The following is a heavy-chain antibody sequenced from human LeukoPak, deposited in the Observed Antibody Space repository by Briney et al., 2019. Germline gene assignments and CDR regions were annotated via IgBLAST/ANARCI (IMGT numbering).Heavy chain of an antibody. CDR2: IRFDGGNE. CDR1: GFTFSSYS. D-gene: IGHD2-15*01. J-gene: IGHJ4*02. V-gene: IGHV3-30*02. CDR3: AKDGRAASLY. Sequence: KTGGSLRLSCAASGFTFSSYSMVWVRQAPGKGLEWVAFIRFDGGNEYYADSVKGRFTISRDNSKNTLYLQMNSLGAEDTALYYCAKDGRAASLYWGQGTLVTVSS.